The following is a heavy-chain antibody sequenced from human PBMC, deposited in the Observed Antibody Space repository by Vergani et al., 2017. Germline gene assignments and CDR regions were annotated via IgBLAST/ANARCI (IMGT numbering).Heavy chain of an antibody. J-gene: IGHJ4*02. CDR2: IYSGGST. V-gene: IGHV3-53*05. CDR3: ARDSSSWYLGYFDY. D-gene: IGHD6-13*01. Sequence: EVQLVETGGGLIQPGGSLRLSCAASGFTFSSYSMSWVRQAPGKGLEWVSVIYSGGSTYYADSVKGRFTISRDNSKNTLYLQMNSLRAEDTAVYYCARDSSSWYLGYFDYWGQGTLVTVSS. CDR1: GFTFSSYS.